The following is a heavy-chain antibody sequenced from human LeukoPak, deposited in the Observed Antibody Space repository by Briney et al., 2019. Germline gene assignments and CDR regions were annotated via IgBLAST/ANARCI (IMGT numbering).Heavy chain of an antibody. V-gene: IGHV3-7*01. CDR3: ARDVDYYGSGSYWDY. CDR1: GFTFSSYA. Sequence: PGGSLRLSCAASGFTFSSYAMHWVRQAPGKGLEWVANIKQDGSEKYYVDSVKGRFTISRDNAKNSLYLQMNSLRAEDTAVYYCARDVDYYGSGSYWDYWGQGTLVTVSS. J-gene: IGHJ4*02. D-gene: IGHD3-10*01. CDR2: IKQDGSEK.